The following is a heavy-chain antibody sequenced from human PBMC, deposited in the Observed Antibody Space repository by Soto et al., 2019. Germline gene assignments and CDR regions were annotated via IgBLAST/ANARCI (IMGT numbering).Heavy chain of an antibody. J-gene: IGHJ4*02. V-gene: IGHV5-51*01. CDR2: IFSSDSSA. Sequence: GEFLKISCKASGITFSSYSLGWVRHMPGKGLQWMGNIFSSDSSAKYSPSFVGQVTISVDRSINTAYLQWSSLKASDTAIYYCGTWRGSSCFDYWGPGTLVTVSS. D-gene: IGHD2-2*01. CDR3: GTWRGSSCFDY. CDR1: GITFSSYS.